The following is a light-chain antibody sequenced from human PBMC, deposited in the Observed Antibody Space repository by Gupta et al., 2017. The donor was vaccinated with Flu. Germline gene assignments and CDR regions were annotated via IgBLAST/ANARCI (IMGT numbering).Light chain of an antibody. Sequence: QSVLPQPPSALGTPGQTVTISCSGRRSNIAENSVSWYQQPTGTAPKLLIYSNNVRPSGVPDRFSGSKSGSSASLAISGLHSEEEADYFCATWDDSLNGFVVFGGGTKLTVL. V-gene: IGLV1-44*01. CDR1: RSNIAENS. CDR3: ATWDDSLNGFVV. CDR2: SNN. J-gene: IGLJ2*01.